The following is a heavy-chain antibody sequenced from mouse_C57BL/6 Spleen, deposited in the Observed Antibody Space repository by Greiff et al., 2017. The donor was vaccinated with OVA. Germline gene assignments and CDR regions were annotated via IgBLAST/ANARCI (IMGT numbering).Heavy chain of an antibody. D-gene: IGHD2-1*01. CDR1: GYTFTSYW. CDR3: AMRLGNHGGSAMDY. CDR2: IHPSDSDT. V-gene: IGHV1-74*01. Sequence: VQLQQPGAELVKPGASVKVSCKASGYTFTSYWMHWVKQRPGQGLEWIGRIHPSDSDTNYNQKFKGKATLTVDKSSSTAYMQLSSLTSEDSAVCYCAMRLGNHGGSAMDYWGQGTSVTVSS. J-gene: IGHJ4*01.